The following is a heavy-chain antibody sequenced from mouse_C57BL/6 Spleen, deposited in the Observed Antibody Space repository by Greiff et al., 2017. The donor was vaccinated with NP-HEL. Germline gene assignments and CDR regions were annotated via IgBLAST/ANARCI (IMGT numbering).Heavy chain of an antibody. D-gene: IGHD1-1*01. Sequence: QVQLQQSGPELVKPGASVKISCKASGYAFSSSWMNWVKQRPGKGLEWIGRIYPGDGDTNYNEKFKGKTTLTADKSTSTAYMQLSSLTSEDSAVYFCAITTEVAGDWYFDVWGTGTTVTVSS. J-gene: IGHJ1*03. CDR2: IYPGDGDT. V-gene: IGHV1-82*01. CDR3: AITTEVAGDWYFDV. CDR1: GYAFSSSW.